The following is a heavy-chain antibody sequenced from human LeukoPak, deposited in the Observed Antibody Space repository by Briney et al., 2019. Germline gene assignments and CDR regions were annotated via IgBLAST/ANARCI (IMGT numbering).Heavy chain of an antibody. CDR1: GYTFTSYY. CDR2: INPSGGST. J-gene: IGHJ6*02. V-gene: IGHV1-46*01. CDR3: ARNGEMVTPYYYYGMDV. D-gene: IGHD5-18*01. Sequence: ASVKVSCKASGYTFTSYYMHWVRQAPGPGLEWMGIINPSGGSTSYAQKFQGKVTMTRDTSTSTVYMELSSLRSEDTAVYYCARNGEMVTPYYYYGMDVWGQGTTVTVSS.